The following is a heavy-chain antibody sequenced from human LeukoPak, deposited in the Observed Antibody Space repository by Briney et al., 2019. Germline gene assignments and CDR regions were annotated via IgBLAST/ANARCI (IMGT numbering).Heavy chain of an antibody. J-gene: IGHJ6*02. CDR2: ISGSGSTI. CDR1: GITFSSYS. Sequence: PGGSLRLSCAASGITFSSYSMNWVRQAPGKGLEWVSYISGSGSTIYYADSVKGRFTISRDNAKNSLYLQMNSLRDEDTAVYYCFYYYYGMDVWGQGTTVTVSS. V-gene: IGHV3-48*02. CDR3: FYYYYGMDV.